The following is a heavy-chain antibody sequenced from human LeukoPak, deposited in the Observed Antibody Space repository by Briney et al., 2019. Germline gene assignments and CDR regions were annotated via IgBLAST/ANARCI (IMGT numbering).Heavy chain of an antibody. J-gene: IGHJ4*02. D-gene: IGHD4-17*01. CDR3: ARIPTVTFFDY. CDR2: INHGGST. CDR1: GGSFSGHY. Sequence: NPSETLSLTCAVSGGSFSGHYWNWIRQPPGKGLEWIGEINHGGSTNYNPSLKSRVTISVDTSQNQFSLRLSSVTAADTAVYYCARIPTVTFFDYWGQGTLVTVSS. V-gene: IGHV4-34*01.